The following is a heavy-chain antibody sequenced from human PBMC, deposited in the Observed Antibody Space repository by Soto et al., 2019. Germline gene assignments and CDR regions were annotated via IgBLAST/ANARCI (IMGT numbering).Heavy chain of an antibody. V-gene: IGHV3-9*01. Sequence: EVRLVESGGGLVQPGRSLRLSCAASGFTFDDYAMHWVRQAPGKGLEWVSGISWNSGSIGYADSVKGRFTISRDNAKNSLYLQMNSLRAEDTALYYCAKDIGAAVAGSYWYFDLWGRGTLVTVSS. CDR1: GFTFDDYA. CDR2: ISWNSGSI. CDR3: AKDIGAAVAGSYWYFDL. D-gene: IGHD6-19*01. J-gene: IGHJ2*01.